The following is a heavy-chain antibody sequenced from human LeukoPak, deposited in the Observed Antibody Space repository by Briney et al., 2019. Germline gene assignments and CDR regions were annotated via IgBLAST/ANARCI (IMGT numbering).Heavy chain of an antibody. CDR3: ARYPGNGYNFAY. Sequence: ASVKVSCKASGYTFTGYYMHWVRQAPGQGLEWMGWINPNSGGTNYAQKFQGRVTMTRDTSISTAYMELSRLRSDDTAVYYCARYPGNGYNFAYWGQGTLVTVSS. D-gene: IGHD5-24*01. CDR2: INPNSGGT. J-gene: IGHJ4*02. CDR1: GYTFTGYY. V-gene: IGHV1-2*02.